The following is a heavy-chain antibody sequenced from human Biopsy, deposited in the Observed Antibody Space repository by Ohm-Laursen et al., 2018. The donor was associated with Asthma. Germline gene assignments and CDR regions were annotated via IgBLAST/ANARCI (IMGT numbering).Heavy chain of an antibody. D-gene: IGHD7-27*01. CDR3: ARHWDWGSFFDY. J-gene: IGHJ4*02. V-gene: IGHV4-39*01. Sequence: TLSLTCTVSGGSMSSSSYYWGWIRQPPGKGLEWMGSISYTGSAYHNPSLKSRFTISVNTSKNLFSQKLSSVTAADTAVYYCARHWDWGSFFDYWGQGTPVTVSS. CDR1: GGSMSSSSYY. CDR2: ISYTGSA.